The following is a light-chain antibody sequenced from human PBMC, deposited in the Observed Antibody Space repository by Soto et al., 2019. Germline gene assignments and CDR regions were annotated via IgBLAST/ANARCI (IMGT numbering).Light chain of an antibody. CDR2: WAS. J-gene: IGKJ2*01. CDR3: LQYYNAPYT. CDR1: QSVLYRSNNNNY. V-gene: IGKV4-1*01. Sequence: DIVMTQSPDSLSVSLGERATINCKSSQSVLYRSNNNNYLAWYQQKPGQPPKLLIYWASTRDSGVPDRFSGSGSGTDFTLTSSSLQAEDVAVYFCLQYYNAPYTFGQGTKLEIK.